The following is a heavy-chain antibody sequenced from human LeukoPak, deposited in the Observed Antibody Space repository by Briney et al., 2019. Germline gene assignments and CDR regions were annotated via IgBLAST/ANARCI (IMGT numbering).Heavy chain of an antibody. CDR2: ISAYNGNT. CDR3: ARVRAVAGIMFYYYYYMDV. V-gene: IGHV1-18*01. J-gene: IGHJ6*03. D-gene: IGHD6-19*01. Sequence: ASVKVSCKASGYTFTSYGISWVRQAPGQGLEWMGWISAYNGNTNYAQKLQGRVTMTTDTSTSTAYMELSRLRSDDTAVYYCARVRAVAGIMFYYYYYMDVWGKGTTVTVSS. CDR1: GYTFTSYG.